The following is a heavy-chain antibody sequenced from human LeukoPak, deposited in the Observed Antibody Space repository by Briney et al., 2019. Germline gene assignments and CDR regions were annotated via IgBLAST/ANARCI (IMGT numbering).Heavy chain of an antibody. CDR2: ISAYNGNT. CDR3: ARGRYDILTQRLYYYYYGMDV. Sequence: ASVEVSRKASGYTFTSYGMSWVRQAPGQELEWMGWISAYNGNTNYAQKLQGRVTMTTDTSTSTAYMELRSLRSDDTAVYYCARGRYDILTQRLYYYYYGMDVWGQGTTVTVSS. J-gene: IGHJ6*02. D-gene: IGHD3-9*01. CDR1: GYTFTSYG. V-gene: IGHV1-18*01.